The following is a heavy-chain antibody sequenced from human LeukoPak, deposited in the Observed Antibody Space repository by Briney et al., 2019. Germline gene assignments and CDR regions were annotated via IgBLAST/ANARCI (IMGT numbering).Heavy chain of an antibody. CDR2: IYSGGNI. CDR1: GFTVSSTY. J-gene: IGHJ6*02. V-gene: IGHV3-53*01. D-gene: IGHD7-27*01. CDR3: ARDLTGPAYYGMDV. Sequence: GGSLRLSCAASGFTVSSTYMSWVRQAPGKGLEWVSVIYSGGNIYYIDSVKGRFTISRDNSKNTLYLQMNSLRAEDTAVYYCARDLTGPAYYGMDVWGQGTTVTVSS.